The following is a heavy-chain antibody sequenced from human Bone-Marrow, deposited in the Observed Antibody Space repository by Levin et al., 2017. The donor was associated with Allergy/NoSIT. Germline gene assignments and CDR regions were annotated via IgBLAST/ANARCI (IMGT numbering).Heavy chain of an antibody. J-gene: IGHJ6*02. CDR3: ASWAMYHYDRSAFDYFYYAMDV. D-gene: IGHD3-22*01. CDR2: ISAGGNYI. Sequence: PGGSLRLSCAASGILFSSYDMNWVRQAPGKGREWVSSISAGGNYIYYADSVKGRFTISRDNAKNSLFLQMNSLRAEDTAVYYCASWAMYHYDRSAFDYFYYAMDVWGQGTTVTVSS. V-gene: IGHV3-21*01. CDR1: GILFSSYD.